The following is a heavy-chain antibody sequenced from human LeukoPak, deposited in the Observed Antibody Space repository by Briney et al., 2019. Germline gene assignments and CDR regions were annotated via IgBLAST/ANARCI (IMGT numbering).Heavy chain of an antibody. J-gene: IGHJ4*02. CDR1: GGSISSGSYY. Sequence: SETLSLTCTVSGGSISSGSYYWSWIRQPAGKGLEWIGRIYTSGSTNYNPSLKSRVTISVDTSKNQFSLKLSSVTAADTAVYYCARAVGLSMVLDYWGQGTLVTVSS. CDR2: IYTSGST. V-gene: IGHV4-61*02. D-gene: IGHD2/OR15-2a*01. CDR3: ARAVGLSMVLDY.